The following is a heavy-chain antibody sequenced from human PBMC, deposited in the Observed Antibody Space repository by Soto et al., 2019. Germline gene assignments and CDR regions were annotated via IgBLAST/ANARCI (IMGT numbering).Heavy chain of an antibody. D-gene: IGHD6-19*01. J-gene: IGHJ6*03. CDR2: ISAYNGNT. Sequence: QDQLVQSGVEVKKPGASVKVSCKASGYSFTNYGITWVRQAPGQGFEWMGWISAYNGNTNYAQKFQGRVTMTTDASTSTAYLELRSLRSDATAVYYCARDRGVAPAVAGNTHCYYYMDVWGKGTTVTVSS. CDR3: ARDRGVAPAVAGNTHCYYYMDV. V-gene: IGHV1-18*01. CDR1: GYSFTNYG.